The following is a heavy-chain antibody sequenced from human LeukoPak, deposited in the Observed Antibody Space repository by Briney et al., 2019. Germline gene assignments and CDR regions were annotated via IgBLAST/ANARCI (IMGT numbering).Heavy chain of an antibody. Sequence: ASVKVSFKASGGTFSSYAISWVRQAPGQGLDGMGGIHPIFGTANYAQKFQGRLTITTITTDESTSTAFMELRSLTSGDTAMYFCARDQVGRAVAGFFDYWGQGTLVTVSS. CDR2: IHPIFGTA. CDR1: GGTFSSYA. V-gene: IGHV1-69*05. CDR3: ARDQVGRAVAGFFDY. J-gene: IGHJ4*02. D-gene: IGHD6-19*01.